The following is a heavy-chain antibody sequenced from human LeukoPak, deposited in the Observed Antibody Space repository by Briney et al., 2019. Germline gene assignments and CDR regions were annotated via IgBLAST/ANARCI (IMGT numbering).Heavy chain of an antibody. V-gene: IGHV3-49*03. D-gene: IGHD1-1*01. J-gene: IGHJ4*02. Sequence: GGSLRLSCTASGFTFGGYAMSWIRQAPGKGLEWVGFIRSKAYGETADYAASVKGRFTISRDDSKAIAYLQMNSLKTEDTAVYHCTRDRGAYNLYDYWGQGTLVTVSS. CDR2: IRSKAYGETA. CDR1: GFTFGGYA. CDR3: TRDRGAYNLYDY.